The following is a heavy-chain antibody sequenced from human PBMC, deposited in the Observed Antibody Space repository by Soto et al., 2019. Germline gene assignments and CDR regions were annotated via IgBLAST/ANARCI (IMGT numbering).Heavy chain of an antibody. D-gene: IGHD3-22*01. Sequence: EVQVVESGGGLVQPGGSLRLSCAASGFTVSSDYMNWVRQAPGKGLEWVAVIYSGDSTYYADSVKGRFTISRDNSKNTSYLQMNSLRAEDTAVYYCVREPGDSKGMVVWGQGTTVTVSS. CDR1: GFTVSSDY. CDR3: VREPGDSKGMVV. V-gene: IGHV3-66*01. J-gene: IGHJ6*02. CDR2: IYSGDST.